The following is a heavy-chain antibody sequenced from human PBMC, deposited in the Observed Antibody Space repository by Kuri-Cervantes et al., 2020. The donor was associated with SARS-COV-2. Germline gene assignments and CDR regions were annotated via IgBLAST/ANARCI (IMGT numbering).Heavy chain of an antibody. Sequence: SETLSLTCTVSGGSISSYYWSWIRQPAGKGLEWIGRIYTSGSTNYNPSLKSRVTISVDRSKNQSSLKLSSVTAADTAVYYCARSSMVRGVIFDYGGQGTLVTVSS. D-gene: IGHD3-10*01. V-gene: IGHV4-4*07. J-gene: IGHJ4*02. CDR1: GGSISSYY. CDR3: ARSSMVRGVIFDY. CDR2: IYTSGST.